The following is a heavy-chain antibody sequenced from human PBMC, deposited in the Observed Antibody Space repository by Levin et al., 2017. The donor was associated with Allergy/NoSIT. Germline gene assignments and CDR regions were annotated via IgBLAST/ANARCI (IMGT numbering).Heavy chain of an antibody. CDR3: ARDYWTYTGTRDGTYV. D-gene: IGHD1-1*01. J-gene: IGHJ6*02. CDR2: ISYNGNIK. Sequence: QTGGSLRLSCVASGFTFSDFAMHWARQAPGRGLEWVAVISYNGNIKYNADSVQGRFTISRSNSNNTLYLQMNSLRVEDTGVYYCARDYWTYTGTRDGTYVWGQGTTVTVSS. CDR1: GFTFSDFA. V-gene: IGHV3-30*04.